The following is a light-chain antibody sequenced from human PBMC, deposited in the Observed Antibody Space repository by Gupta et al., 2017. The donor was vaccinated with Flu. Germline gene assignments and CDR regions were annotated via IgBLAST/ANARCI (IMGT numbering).Light chain of an antibody. CDR1: SSDIGTYKY. CDR2: EVN. J-gene: IGLJ2*01. CDR3: SSYTNTNTLVV. Sequence: QSALTQPASVSGSPGQSITISCTGTSSDIGTYKYVSWYQRHPGKAPELMIFEVNNRPSGVSTRFSGSKSGNTASLTISGLQAEDEAVYFFSSYTNTNTLVVFGGGTKLTVL. V-gene: IGLV2-14*01.